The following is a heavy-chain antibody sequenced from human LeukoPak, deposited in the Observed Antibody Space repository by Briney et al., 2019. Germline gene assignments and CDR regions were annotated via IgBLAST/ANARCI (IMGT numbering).Heavy chain of an antibody. CDR3: ARTTEGGYTYDYFYYYYMDV. CDR1: GGSFSGYY. CDR2: INHSGST. J-gene: IGHJ6*03. Sequence: SETLSLTCAVYGGSFSGYYWSWIRQPPGKGLEWIGEINHSGSTNYNPSLKSRVTISVDTSKNQFSLKLSSVTAADTAVYYGARTTEGGYTYDYFYYYYMDVWGKGTTVTISS. D-gene: IGHD5-18*01. V-gene: IGHV4-34*01.